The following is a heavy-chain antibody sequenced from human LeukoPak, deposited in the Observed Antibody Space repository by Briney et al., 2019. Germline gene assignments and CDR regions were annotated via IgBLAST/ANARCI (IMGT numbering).Heavy chain of an antibody. CDR2: IYYSGST. Sequence: SQTLSLTCTVSGGSISSGGYYWSWIRQHPGKGLEWIGYIYYSGSTYYNPSLKSRVTISVDTSKNQFSLKLSSVTAADTAVYYCARTRRITMVRGGILFDPWGQGTLVTLSS. CDR1: GGSISSGGYY. CDR3: ARTRRITMVRGGILFDP. D-gene: IGHD3-10*01. J-gene: IGHJ5*02. V-gene: IGHV4-31*03.